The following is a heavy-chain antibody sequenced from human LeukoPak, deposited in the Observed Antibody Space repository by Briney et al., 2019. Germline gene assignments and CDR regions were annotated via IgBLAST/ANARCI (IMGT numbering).Heavy chain of an antibody. Sequence: PGGSLRLSCAASGFTFSSYGMHWVRQAPGKGLEWVAVISYDGSNKYYADSVKGRFTISRDNSKNTLYLQMNSLRAEDTAVYYCARGPTEVGAIHYYYYGMDVWGQGTTVTVSS. V-gene: IGHV3-30*03. D-gene: IGHD1-26*01. CDR3: ARGPTEVGAIHYYYYGMDV. J-gene: IGHJ6*02. CDR2: ISYDGSNK. CDR1: GFTFSSYG.